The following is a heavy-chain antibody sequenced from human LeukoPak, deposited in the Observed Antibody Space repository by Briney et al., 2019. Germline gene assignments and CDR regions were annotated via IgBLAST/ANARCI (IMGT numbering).Heavy chain of an antibody. CDR2: IYYSGST. Sequence: PSETLSLTCTVSGGSISSYYWSWIRQPPGKGLEWIGYIYYSGSTNYNPSLKSRVTISVDTSKNQFSLKLSSVTAADTAVYYCARRLYDIFPDAFDIWGQETMVTVSS. V-gene: IGHV4-59*08. D-gene: IGHD3-9*01. CDR1: GGSISSYY. CDR3: ARRLYDIFPDAFDI. J-gene: IGHJ3*02.